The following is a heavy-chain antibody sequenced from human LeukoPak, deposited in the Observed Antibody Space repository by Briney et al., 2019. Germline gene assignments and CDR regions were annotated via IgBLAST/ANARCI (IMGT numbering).Heavy chain of an antibody. CDR2: IWYDGSNK. J-gene: IGHJ4*02. V-gene: IGHV3-33*01. Sequence: GGSLRLSCAASGFTFSSYGMHWVRQAPGKGLEWVAVIWYDGSNKYYADSVKGRFTISRDNPKNTLYLQMNSLRAEDTAVYYCARSLGSEGYFDYWGQGTLVTVSS. D-gene: IGHD3-10*01. CDR3: ARSLGSEGYFDY. CDR1: GFTFSSYG.